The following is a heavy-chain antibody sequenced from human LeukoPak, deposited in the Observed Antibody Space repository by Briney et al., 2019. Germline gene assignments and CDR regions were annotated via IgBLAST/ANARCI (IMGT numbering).Heavy chain of an antibody. J-gene: IGHJ4*02. CDR2: IDWDDGK. Sequence: SGPALVKPTQTLTLTCTFSGFSLSTSGMCVSWIRQPPGKALEWLARIDWDDGKYYSTSLKTRLTISKDTSKNQVVLTMTNMDPLDTATYYCARILAVPAALPYFDYWGQGTLVTVSS. D-gene: IGHD2-2*01. CDR3: ARILAVPAALPYFDY. CDR1: GFSLSTSGMC. V-gene: IGHV2-70*11.